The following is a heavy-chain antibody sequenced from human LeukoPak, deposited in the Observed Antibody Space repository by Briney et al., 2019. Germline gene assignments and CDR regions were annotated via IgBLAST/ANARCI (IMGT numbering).Heavy chain of an antibody. CDR1: GFTFSSYA. V-gene: IGHV3-23*01. Sequence: GGSLRLSCAASGFTFSSYAVSWVRQAPGVGLEWVSTISGRGGSTFYADSVKGRFTISRDNSKNTLYLQMDSLRADDTAVYYCAKGYYDILTDYFHNWFNPWGQGTLVIVSS. D-gene: IGHD3-9*01. CDR3: AKGYYDILTDYFHNWFNP. CDR2: ISGRGGST. J-gene: IGHJ5*02.